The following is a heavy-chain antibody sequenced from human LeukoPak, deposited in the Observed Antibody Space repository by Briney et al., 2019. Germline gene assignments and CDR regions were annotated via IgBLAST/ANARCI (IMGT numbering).Heavy chain of an antibody. D-gene: IGHD3-10*01. Sequence: PGGSLRLSCAASGFPFSNHAMHWVRQAPGKGLEWVTLLWYDGNRKYYADSVKGRFTISRDNSKNSVYLQLNSLRPEDTAMYYCVSMVRGIGYWGQGALVTVSS. J-gene: IGHJ4*02. CDR2: LWYDGNRK. CDR1: GFPFSNHA. V-gene: IGHV3-30*02. CDR3: VSMVRGIGY.